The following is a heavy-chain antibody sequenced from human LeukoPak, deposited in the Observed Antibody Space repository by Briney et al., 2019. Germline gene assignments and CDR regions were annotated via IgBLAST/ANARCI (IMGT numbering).Heavy chain of an antibody. CDR1: GYTFTSYD. CDR2: MNPNSGNT. J-gene: IGHJ4*02. V-gene: IGHV1-8*01. D-gene: IGHD2-2*01. Sequence: GASVKVSCKASGYTFTSYDINWVRQATGQGLEWMGWMNPNSGNTGYAQKFQGRVTMTRNTSISTAYLELSSLRSEDTAVYYCVRGYCSTTSCWYSDYWGQGTLVTVSS. CDR3: VRGYCSTTSCWYSDY.